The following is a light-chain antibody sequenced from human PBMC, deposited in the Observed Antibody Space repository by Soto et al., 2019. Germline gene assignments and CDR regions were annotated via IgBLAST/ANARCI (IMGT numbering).Light chain of an antibody. CDR1: QGVSSY. Sequence: EIVLTQSPATLSLSPGERATLSCRASQGVSSYLAWYQQKPGQAPRLLIYDASNRATGIPARFSGSGSGTDFSLTISRLEPEDFAVYYCHQYDNAPQTYGQGTKVDIK. J-gene: IGKJ2*01. CDR2: DAS. V-gene: IGKV3-11*01. CDR3: HQYDNAPQT.